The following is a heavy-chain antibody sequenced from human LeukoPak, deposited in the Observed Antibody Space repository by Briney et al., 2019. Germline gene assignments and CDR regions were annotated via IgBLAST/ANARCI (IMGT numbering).Heavy chain of an antibody. V-gene: IGHV4-38-2*02. J-gene: IGHJ4*02. Sequence: PSETLSLTCTVSGYSISSGYYWGWIRQPPGKGLEWIGSIYHSGSTYYNPSLKSRVTISVDTSKNQFSLKLSSVTAADTAVYYCASIVVVAAIVPDYWGQGTLVTVSS. CDR2: IYHSGST. CDR1: GYSISSGYY. D-gene: IGHD2-15*01. CDR3: ASIVVVAAIVPDY.